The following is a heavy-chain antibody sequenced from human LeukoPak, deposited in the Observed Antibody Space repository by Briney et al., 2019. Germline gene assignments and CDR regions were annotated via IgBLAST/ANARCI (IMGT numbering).Heavy chain of an antibody. J-gene: IGHJ4*02. V-gene: IGHV3-23*01. D-gene: IGHD6-19*01. CDR2: ISVSGATT. Sequence: GGSLRLSCAASGVTFSDYARSGGRETPGKGVDWVSGISVSGATTYYANSVRGGFTISRDNAKSTLTLQMNSLRAEDTAAYYCARDPSGSSSGWYHSASWGQGSPVTVSS. CDR3: ARDPSGSSSGWYHSAS. CDR1: GVTFSDYA.